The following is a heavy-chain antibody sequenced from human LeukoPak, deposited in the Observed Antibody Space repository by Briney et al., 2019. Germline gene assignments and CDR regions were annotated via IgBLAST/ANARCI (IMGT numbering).Heavy chain of an antibody. V-gene: IGHV3-7*03. CDR2: IKQDGSEK. CDR1: GGSISGYY. Sequence: PSETLSLTCTVSGGSISGYYWSWIRQPPGEGLEWVANIKQDGSEKYYVDSVKGRFTISRDNAKNSLHLQMNSLRAEDTAVYYCARVVAAVHIDYWGQGTLVTVSS. CDR3: ARVVAAVHIDY. D-gene: IGHD6-13*01. J-gene: IGHJ4*02.